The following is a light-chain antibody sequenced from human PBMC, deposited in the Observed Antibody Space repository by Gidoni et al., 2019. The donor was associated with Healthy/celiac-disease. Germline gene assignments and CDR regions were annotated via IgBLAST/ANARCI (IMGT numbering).Light chain of an antibody. CDR3: QVWDSSTYVV. J-gene: IGLJ2*01. V-gene: IGLV3-9*01. CDR1: NIGSKN. CDR2: SDS. Sequence: SYELTQPLSVSVALGQTARITCGVNNIGSKNVHWYQQKPGQAPVLVIYSDSNRPSGIPERFSGSNSGNTATLTISRAQAGDEADYYCQVWDSSTYVVFGGGTKLTVL.